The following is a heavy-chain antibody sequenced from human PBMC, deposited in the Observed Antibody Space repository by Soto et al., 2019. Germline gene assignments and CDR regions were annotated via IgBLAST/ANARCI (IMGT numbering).Heavy chain of an antibody. CDR3: ARVQSDDSSGHRWFGGHYYYGMDV. D-gene: IGHD3-22*01. J-gene: IGHJ6*02. CDR1: GDSVSSNSAA. CDR2: TYYRSKWYN. V-gene: IGHV6-1*01. Sequence: PSQTLSLTCAISGDSVSSNSAAWNWIRQSPSRGLEWLGRTYYRSKWYNDYAVSVKSRITINPDTSKNQFSLQLNSVTPEDTAVYYCARVQSDDSSGHRWFGGHYYYGMDVWGQGTTITVSS.